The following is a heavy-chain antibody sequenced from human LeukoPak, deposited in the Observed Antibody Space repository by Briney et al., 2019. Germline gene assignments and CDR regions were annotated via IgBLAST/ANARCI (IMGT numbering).Heavy chain of an antibody. CDR2: MNPNSGNT. CDR1: GYTFTSYD. Sequence: ASVTVSCKASGYTFTSYDINWVRQAPGQGLEWMGWMNPNSGNTGYAQKFQGRVTMTRNTSISTAYMELSSLRSEDTAVYYCARGYGSGSLFDYWGQGTLVTVSS. D-gene: IGHD3-10*01. CDR3: ARGYGSGSLFDY. J-gene: IGHJ4*02. V-gene: IGHV1-8*01.